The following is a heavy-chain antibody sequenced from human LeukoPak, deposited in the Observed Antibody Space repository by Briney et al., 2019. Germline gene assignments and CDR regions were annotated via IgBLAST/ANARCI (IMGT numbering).Heavy chain of an antibody. J-gene: IGHJ3*02. Sequence: PSETLTLPCTVSGDSTSSSSYYWGRFPQPPGKGLEWIVTMYYSGSTHYNPSLKSRVTISVDTSKNQFSLKLSSVTAADTAVYYCARDYSGWTDAFDIWGQGTMVTVSS. CDR1: GDSTSSSSYY. D-gene: IGHD5-12*01. CDR2: MYYSGST. V-gene: IGHV4-39*02. CDR3: ARDYSGWTDAFDI.